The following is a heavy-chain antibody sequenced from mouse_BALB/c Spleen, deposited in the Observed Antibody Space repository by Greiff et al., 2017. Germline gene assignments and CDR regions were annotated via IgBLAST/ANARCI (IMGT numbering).Heavy chain of an antibody. D-gene: IGHD1-1*01. CDR2: INPSTGYT. J-gene: IGHJ2*01. Sequence: QVQLKESGAELAKPGASVKMSCKASGYTFTSYWMHWVKQRPGQGLEWIGYINPSTGYTEYNQKFKDKATLTADKSSSTAYMQLSSLTSEDSAVYYCARGSSFFDYWGQGTTLTVSS. CDR1: GYTFTSYW. CDR3: ARGSSFFDY. V-gene: IGHV1-7*01.